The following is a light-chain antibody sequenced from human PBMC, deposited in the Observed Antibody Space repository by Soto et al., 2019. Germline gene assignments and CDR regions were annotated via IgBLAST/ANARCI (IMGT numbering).Light chain of an antibody. Sequence: QPASVSGSPGQSITISCTGTSSDVGGYNYVSWYQQHPGKAPKLMIYDVSNRPSGVSNRFSGSKSGNTASLTISGLQAEDEADYYCSSYTSSSTPVVFGGGTKLTVL. CDR3: SSYTSSSTPVV. J-gene: IGLJ2*01. CDR2: DVS. CDR1: SSDVGGYNY. V-gene: IGLV2-14*01.